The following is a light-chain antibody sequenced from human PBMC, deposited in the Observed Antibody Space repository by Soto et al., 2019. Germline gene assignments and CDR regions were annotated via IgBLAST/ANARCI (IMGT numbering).Light chain of an antibody. V-gene: IGKV3-20*01. CDR3: RQYGGSPYT. CDR2: GAS. CDR1: QSVSSSS. Sequence: EIVLTQSPGTLSLSPGERATLSCRASQSVSSSSLAWYQQKPGQAPRLLIYGASSRATGIPDRFSGSGSGTDLPLTISRLEPEDFAVYYCRQYGGSPYTFGQGTKLEI. J-gene: IGKJ2*01.